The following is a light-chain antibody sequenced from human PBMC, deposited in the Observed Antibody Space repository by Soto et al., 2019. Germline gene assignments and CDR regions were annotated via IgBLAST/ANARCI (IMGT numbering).Light chain of an antibody. J-gene: IGLJ2*01. CDR3: ETWDSNTRV. V-gene: IGLV4-60*02. CDR2: LEGSGSY. Sequence: QSVLTQSSSASASLGSSVKLTCTLSSGHSSYIIAWHQQQPGKAPRYLMKLEGSGSYNKGSGAPDRFSGSSSGADRYLTISTLQFEDEADYYCETWDSNTRVFGGGTQLTVL. CDR1: SGHSSYI.